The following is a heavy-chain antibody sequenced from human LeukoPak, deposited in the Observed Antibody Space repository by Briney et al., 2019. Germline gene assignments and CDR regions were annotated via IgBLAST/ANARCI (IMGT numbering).Heavy chain of an antibody. J-gene: IGHJ4*02. V-gene: IGHV5-51*01. CDR3: ARGELTRARESWYFDY. CDR1: GYSFTSYW. Sequence: GESLKISCKGSGYSFTSYWIGWVRQMPGKGLEWMGIINPGDSDTRYSPSFQGQVTISADKSISTAYLQWSSLKASDTAMYYCARGELTRARESWYFDYWGQGTLVTVSS. CDR2: INPGDSDT. D-gene: IGHD1-7*01.